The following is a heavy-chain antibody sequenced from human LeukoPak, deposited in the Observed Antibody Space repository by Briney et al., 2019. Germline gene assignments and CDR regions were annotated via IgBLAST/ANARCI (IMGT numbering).Heavy chain of an antibody. Sequence: PGGSLRLSCAGSGFTFSRYAMHWVRQAPGKGLEWVTVISSDGSQKYYADSVKGRFTISRDNSKNTLYLQMNSLRAEDTAVYYCAKDYKSGYVPGAFDIWGQGTMVTVSS. CDR3: AKDYKSGYVPGAFDI. D-gene: IGHD5-12*01. V-gene: IGHV3-30*04. CDR2: ISSDGSQK. CDR1: GFTFSRYA. J-gene: IGHJ3*02.